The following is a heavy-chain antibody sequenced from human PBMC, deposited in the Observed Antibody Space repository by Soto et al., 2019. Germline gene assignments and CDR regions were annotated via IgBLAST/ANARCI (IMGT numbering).Heavy chain of an antibody. CDR3: TTEGGYFDY. D-gene: IGHD3-16*01. CDR2: IKSKTDCGTT. CDR1: GFTFSNAW. Sequence: EVQLLESGGGLVKPGGSLRLSCAASGFTFSNAWMSWVRQAPGKGLEWVGRIKSKTDCGTTDYAAPVKGRFTISRDDLKNTLYLQMNSLKTEDTAVYYCTTEGGYFDYWGQGTLVTVSS. J-gene: IGHJ4*02. V-gene: IGHV3-15*01.